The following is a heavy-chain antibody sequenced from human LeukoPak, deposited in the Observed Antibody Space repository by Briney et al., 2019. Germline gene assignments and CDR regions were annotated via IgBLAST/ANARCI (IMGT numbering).Heavy chain of an antibody. V-gene: IGHV1-18*01. Sequence: ASVKVSCKASGYTFTSYGISWVRQAPGQGLEWMGWISAYNGNTNYAQKFQGRVTMTRDTSISTAYMELSRLRSDDTAVYYCAREAYDSGNFRTDYYYMDVWGIGTTVTVSS. J-gene: IGHJ6*03. CDR1: GYTFTSYG. D-gene: IGHD3-10*01. CDR2: ISAYNGNT. CDR3: AREAYDSGNFRTDYYYMDV.